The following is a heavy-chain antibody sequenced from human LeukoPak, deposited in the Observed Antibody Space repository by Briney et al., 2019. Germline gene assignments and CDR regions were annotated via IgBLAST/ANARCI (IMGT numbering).Heavy chain of an antibody. J-gene: IGHJ5*02. CDR2: IYYSGST. Sequence: PSETLSLTCTVSGGSISSGGYYWSWIRQHPGKGLEWIGYIYYSGSTYYNSSLKSRVIISVDTSKNQFSLKLSSVTAADTAVYYCARGIVVVTALNWFDPWGQGTLVTVSS. CDR3: ARGIVVVTALNWFDP. V-gene: IGHV4-31*03. D-gene: IGHD2-21*02. CDR1: GGSISSGGYY.